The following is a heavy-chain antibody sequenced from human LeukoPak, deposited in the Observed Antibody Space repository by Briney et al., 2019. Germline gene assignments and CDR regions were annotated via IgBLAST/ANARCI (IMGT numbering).Heavy chain of an antibody. CDR2: IYDSGST. V-gene: IGHV4-59*08. D-gene: IGHD6-19*01. Sequence: PSETLSLTCTASGDSISSYYWNWIRQPPGKGLEGIGYIYDSGSTNYNPSLKSRVTISVDTSKNQFSLKLSSVTAADTAVYYCARGYSSGWIDYWGQGTLVTVSS. CDR3: ARGYSSGWIDY. CDR1: GDSISSYY. J-gene: IGHJ4*02.